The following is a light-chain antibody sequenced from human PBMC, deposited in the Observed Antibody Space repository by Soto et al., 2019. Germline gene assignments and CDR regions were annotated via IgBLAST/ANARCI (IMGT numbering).Light chain of an antibody. CDR2: EVS. Sequence: QSVLTQPASVSGSPGQSITISCTGTSSDVGAYNYVSWFQQHPGKAPKLLIYEVSNRPSGVSYRFSGSKSGSTASLTISGLQAEDEADYYCSSYTSSSTYVFGTGTKVTVL. CDR1: SSDVGAYNY. V-gene: IGLV2-14*01. CDR3: SSYTSSSTYV. J-gene: IGLJ1*01.